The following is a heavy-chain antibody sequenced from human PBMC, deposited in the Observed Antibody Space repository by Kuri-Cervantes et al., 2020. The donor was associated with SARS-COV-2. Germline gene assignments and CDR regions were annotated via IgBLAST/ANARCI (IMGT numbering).Heavy chain of an antibody. CDR1: GFTFSSYA. D-gene: IGHD6-13*01. J-gene: IGHJ6*03. Sequence: GGSLRLSCAASGFTFSSYAMHWVRQAPGKGLEWVAVISYDGSNKYYADSVKGRFTISRDNSKNTLYLQMNSLRAEDTVVYYCARDPSGQLGNYYYYYYMDVWGKGTMVTVSS. CDR2: ISYDGSNK. V-gene: IGHV3-30-3*01. CDR3: ARDPSGQLGNYYYYYYMDV.